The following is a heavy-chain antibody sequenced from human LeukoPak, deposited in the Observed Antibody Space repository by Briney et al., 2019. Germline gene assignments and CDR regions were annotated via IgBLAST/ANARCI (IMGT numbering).Heavy chain of an antibody. J-gene: IGHJ4*02. CDR1: GFTFSSYT. CDR2: ISWDGGST. V-gene: IGHV3-43*01. Sequence: GSLRLSCAASGFTFSSYTMHWVRQAPGKGLEWVSLISWDGGSTYYADSVKGRFTISRDNSKNSLYLQMNSLRTEDTALYYCAKDQGGSTWPGFFDYWGQGTLVTVSS. CDR3: AKDQGGSTWPGFFDY. D-gene: IGHD1-26*01.